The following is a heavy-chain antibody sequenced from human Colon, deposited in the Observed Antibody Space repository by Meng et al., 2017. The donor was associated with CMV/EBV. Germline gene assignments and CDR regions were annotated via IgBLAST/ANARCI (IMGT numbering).Heavy chain of an antibody. CDR2: IIIDGSNE. V-gene: IGHV3-30*02. D-gene: IGHD3-10*01. CDR3: AKDRGYSDYYYYGMDV. CDR1: GFAFGSHG. Sequence: GESLKISCAASGFAFGSHGMHWVRQAPGKGLEWLAFIIIDGSNEHYGDSVKGRFIISRDNSKNTLYLQMNTLRVEDTAGYYCAKDRGYSDYYYYGMDVWGQGTTVTVSS. J-gene: IGHJ6*02.